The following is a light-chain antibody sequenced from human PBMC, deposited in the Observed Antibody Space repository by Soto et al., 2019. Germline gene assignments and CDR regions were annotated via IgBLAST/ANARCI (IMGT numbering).Light chain of an antibody. CDR2: GAS. CDR3: QQGGNLPVT. CDR1: QDVGTY. J-gene: IGKJ5*01. Sequence: VLAQSPATLSLSPGERATLSCRASQDVGTYVAWYQVRRGQGPRLLISGASKRATGIQDRINGGGSGADFTLTINCLESEDFGVYFCQQGGNLPVTFGQGPRVEIQ. V-gene: IGKV3D-11*01.